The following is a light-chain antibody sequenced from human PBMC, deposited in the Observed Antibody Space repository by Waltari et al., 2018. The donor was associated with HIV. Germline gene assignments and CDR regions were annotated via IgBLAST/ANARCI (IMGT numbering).Light chain of an antibody. J-gene: IGKJ4*01. V-gene: IGKV3-11*01. CDR3: QQRSNWPPA. Sequence: EIVLTQSPATLSLPTGERATLSYRASQSVSSYLAWYQQKPGQAPRLLIYDASNRATGIPARFSGSGSGTDFTLTISSLEPEDFAVYYCQQRSNWPPAFGGGTKVEIK. CDR2: DAS. CDR1: QSVSSY.